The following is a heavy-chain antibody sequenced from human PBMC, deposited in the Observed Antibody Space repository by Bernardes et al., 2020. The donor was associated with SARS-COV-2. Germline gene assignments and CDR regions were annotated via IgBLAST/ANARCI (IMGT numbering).Heavy chain of an antibody. CDR2: ISTSGSAT. CDR3: ARGIEIVDF. J-gene: IGHJ4*02. V-gene: IGHV3-48*02. Sequence: GCLILSCCTSGFTFSDYGFTWVRQAPGKGLEWLTHISTSGSATYYLDSVKGRFTVSRDNAKNSLYLQINGLRDGDTAVYYCARGIEIVDFWGQGTLVTVSS. CDR1: GFTFSDYG.